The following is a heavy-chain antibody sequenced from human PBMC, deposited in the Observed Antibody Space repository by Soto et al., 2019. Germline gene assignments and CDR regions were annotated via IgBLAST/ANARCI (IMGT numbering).Heavy chain of an antibody. Sequence: QVQLVESWGGVVQPGRSLRLSCAASGFTFSSYAMHWVRQAPGKGLELVAVISYDGSNKYYADSVKGRFTISRDNSKNSLYVQMNSLRAEDTAVYYCARDRSYSSSSAGNSDYWGQGTLVTVSS. CDR1: GFTFSSYA. J-gene: IGHJ4*02. V-gene: IGHV3-30-3*01. D-gene: IGHD6-6*01. CDR3: ARDRSYSSSSAGNSDY. CDR2: ISYDGSNK.